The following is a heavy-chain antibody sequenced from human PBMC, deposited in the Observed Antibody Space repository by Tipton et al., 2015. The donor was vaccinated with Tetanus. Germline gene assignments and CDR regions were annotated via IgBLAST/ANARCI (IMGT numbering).Heavy chain of an antibody. V-gene: IGHV1-69*01. J-gene: IGHJ6*02. Sequence: QLVQSGPEVKKPGSSVKVSCKASGGTFSSYAISWVRQAPGQGLEWMGGIIPIFGTANYAQRFQGRVTITADESTSTAYMELSSLRSEDTAVYYCARSMGSALTYYYYYGMDVWGQGTTVTVSS. CDR3: ARSMGSALTYYYYYGMDV. CDR1: GGTFSSYA. D-gene: IGHD1-26*01. CDR2: IIPIFGTA.